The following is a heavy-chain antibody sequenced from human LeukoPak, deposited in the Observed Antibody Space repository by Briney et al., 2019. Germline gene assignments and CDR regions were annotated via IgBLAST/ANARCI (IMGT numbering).Heavy chain of an antibody. D-gene: IGHD1-26*01. CDR3: ARDSGSYYRAEYFQH. CDR2: IYTSGST. J-gene: IGHJ1*01. V-gene: IGHV4-4*07. CDR1: GASITSYY. Sequence: SETLSLTCSVSGASITSYYWSWIRQPAGKGLEWIGRIYTSGSTNYNPSLKSRVTMSVDTSKNQFSLKLSSVTAADTAVYYCARDSGSYYRAEYFQHWGQGTLVTVSS.